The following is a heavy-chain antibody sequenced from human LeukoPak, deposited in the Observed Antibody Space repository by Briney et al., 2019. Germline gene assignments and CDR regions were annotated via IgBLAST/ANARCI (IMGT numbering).Heavy chain of an antibody. CDR3: ARLTKNDSGSFRFGKKKRGYMDV. Sequence: PSETLSLTCTVSGYSITMYYWTWIRQPPGKGLEWIGEINHSGSTNYNPSLKSRVTISVDTSMNQFSLKLSSVTAADTAVYYCARLTKNDSGSFRFGKKKRGYMDVWGKGTTVTISS. D-gene: IGHD3-10*01. CDR2: INHSGST. CDR1: GYSITMYY. V-gene: IGHV4-34*01. J-gene: IGHJ6*03.